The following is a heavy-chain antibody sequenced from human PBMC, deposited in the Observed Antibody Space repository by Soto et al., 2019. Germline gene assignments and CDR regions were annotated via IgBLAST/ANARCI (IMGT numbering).Heavy chain of an antibody. V-gene: IGHV4-34*01. CDR2: INHSGST. J-gene: IGHJ6*02. Sequence: SETLSLTCAVYGGSFSGYYWSWIRQPPGKGLEWIGEINHSGSTNYNPSLKSRVTISVDTSKNQFSLKLSSVTAADTAVYYCARATSNYDFHLGTRLYYYGMDVWGQGTTVTVSS. CDR3: ARATSNYDFHLGTRLYYYGMDV. D-gene: IGHD3-3*01. CDR1: GGSFSGYY.